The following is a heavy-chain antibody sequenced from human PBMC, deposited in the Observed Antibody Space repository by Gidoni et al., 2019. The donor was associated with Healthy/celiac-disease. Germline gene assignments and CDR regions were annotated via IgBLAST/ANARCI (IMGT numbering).Heavy chain of an antibody. Sequence: EVQLVESGGGLVKPGGSLRLSCAASGFTFSSYSMNWVRQAPGKGLGWVSSISSSSSYIYYADSVKGLFTISRDNAKNSLYLQMNSLRAEDTAVYYCARLLDYYDSSGRDYWGQGTLVTVSS. CDR1: GFTFSSYS. J-gene: IGHJ4*02. D-gene: IGHD3-22*01. CDR2: ISSSSSYI. V-gene: IGHV3-21*01. CDR3: ARLLDYYDSSGRDY.